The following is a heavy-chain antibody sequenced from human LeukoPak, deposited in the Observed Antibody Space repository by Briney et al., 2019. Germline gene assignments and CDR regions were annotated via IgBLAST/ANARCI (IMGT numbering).Heavy chain of an antibody. CDR1: GGSFSGYY. J-gene: IGHJ4*02. Sequence: SETLSLTCAVYGGSFSGYYWSWIRRPPGKGLEWIGEINHSGSTNYNPSLKSRVTISVDTSKNQFSLKLSSVTAADTAVYYCARGLIAVARYFDYWGQGTLVTVSS. CDR2: INHSGST. V-gene: IGHV4-34*01. CDR3: ARGLIAVARYFDY. D-gene: IGHD6-19*01.